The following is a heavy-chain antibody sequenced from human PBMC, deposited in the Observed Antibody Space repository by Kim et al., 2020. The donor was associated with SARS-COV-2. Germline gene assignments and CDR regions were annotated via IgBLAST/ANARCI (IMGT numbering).Heavy chain of an antibody. Sequence: GGSLRLSCTASGFTFSTYAMSWVRQAPGKGLEWVSTLTNTGATTYYADSVKGRFTISRDNSKNTLYLQMNSLRAEDTAVYYCAKIQGPRYCYMDVWGKGTTVTVSS. J-gene: IGHJ6*03. CDR3: AKIQGPRYCYMDV. V-gene: IGHV3-23*01. CDR1: GFTFSTYA. CDR2: LTNTGATT.